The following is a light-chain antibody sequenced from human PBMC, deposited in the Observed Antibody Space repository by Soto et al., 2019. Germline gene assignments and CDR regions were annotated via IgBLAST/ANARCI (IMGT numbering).Light chain of an antibody. CDR3: SPYTSTSTLYV. Sequence: QSVLTQPASVSGSPGQSIPISCTGTSSDIGGYNYVSWYQQLPGKVPKLIIYDVSNRPSGVSDRFSGSKSGNAASLTISGLQAEDEADYYCSPYTSTSTLYVFGTGTKLTVL. CDR2: DVS. J-gene: IGLJ1*01. CDR1: SSDIGGYNY. V-gene: IGLV2-14*03.